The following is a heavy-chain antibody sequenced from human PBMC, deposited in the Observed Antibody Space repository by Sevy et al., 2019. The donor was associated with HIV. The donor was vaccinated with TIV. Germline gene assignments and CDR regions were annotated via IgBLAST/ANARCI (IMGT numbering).Heavy chain of an antibody. CDR1: GFTFSSYS. D-gene: IGHD6-13*01. Sequence: GGSLRLSYAASGFTFSSYSMNWVRQAPGKGLEWVSSISSSSSYIYYADSVKGRFTISRDNAKNSLYLQMNSLRAEDTAMYYCARDAYSSSWSDNWFDPWGQGTLVTVSS. V-gene: IGHV3-21*01. CDR2: ISSSSSYI. J-gene: IGHJ5*02. CDR3: ARDAYSSSWSDNWFDP.